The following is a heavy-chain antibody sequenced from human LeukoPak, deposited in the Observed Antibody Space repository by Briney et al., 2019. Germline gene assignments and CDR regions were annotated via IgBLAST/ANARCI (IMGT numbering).Heavy chain of an antibody. CDR1: GFTSSSYS. J-gene: IGHJ4*02. Sequence: GGSLRLSCAASGFTSSSYSMNWVRQAPGKGLEWVSSIISSSTYIYYADSVKGRFTISRDNAKNSLYLQMNSLRAEDTAVYYCARDADSSRWLGGFDYWGQGTLVTVSS. V-gene: IGHV3-21*01. CDR3: ARDADSSRWLGGFDY. D-gene: IGHD6-13*01. CDR2: IISSSTYI.